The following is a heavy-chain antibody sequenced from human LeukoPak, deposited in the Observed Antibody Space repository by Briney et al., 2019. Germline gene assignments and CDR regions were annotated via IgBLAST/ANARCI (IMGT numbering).Heavy chain of an antibody. CDR1: GFTFSSYS. Sequence: GGSLRLSCAAPGFTFSSYSMNWVRQAPGKGLEWVSSISSSSSYIYYADSVKGRFTISRDNAKNSLYLQMNSLRAEDTAVYYCAKDTGSSGYYYFDYWGQGTLVTVSS. CDR2: ISSSSSYI. CDR3: AKDTGSSGYYYFDY. J-gene: IGHJ4*02. V-gene: IGHV3-21*04. D-gene: IGHD3-22*01.